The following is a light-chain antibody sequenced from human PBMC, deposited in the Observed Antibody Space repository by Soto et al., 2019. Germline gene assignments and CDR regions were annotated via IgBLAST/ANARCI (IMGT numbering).Light chain of an antibody. Sequence: DIVMTQSPATLSVSPGERATLSCRASQSVSSKLAWYQQKPGQAPRLLIYDASTRATGIPARFSGSGSGTEFTLTISSLHSEDFAVYYCQQYNNWPPLTFGGGTKVEIK. V-gene: IGKV3-15*01. J-gene: IGKJ4*01. CDR3: QQYNNWPPLT. CDR1: QSVSSK. CDR2: DAS.